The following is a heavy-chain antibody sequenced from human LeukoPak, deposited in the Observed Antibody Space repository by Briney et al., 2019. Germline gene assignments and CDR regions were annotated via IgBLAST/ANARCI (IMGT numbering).Heavy chain of an antibody. CDR3: ARARAVAGTYYYYGMDV. Sequence: GSSVKVSCKASGGTFSSYAISWVRQAPGQGLEWMGGIIPILGTANYAQKFQGRVTITADESTSTAYMELSSLRSEDTAVYYCARARAVAGTYYYYGMDVWGKGTTVTVSS. CDR1: GGTFSSYA. V-gene: IGHV1-69*01. CDR2: IIPILGTA. D-gene: IGHD6-19*01. J-gene: IGHJ6*04.